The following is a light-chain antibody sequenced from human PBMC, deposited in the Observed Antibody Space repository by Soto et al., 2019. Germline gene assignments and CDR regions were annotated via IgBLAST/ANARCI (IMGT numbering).Light chain of an antibody. V-gene: IGKV1-39*01. CDR2: AAS. CDR1: QSISSS. CDR3: QQYYSFPLT. J-gene: IGKJ4*01. Sequence: IQMIQYQSSLFASGGDRVPVSCRAIQSISSSLNWYQQKPGKAPKLLIYAASSLQSGVPSRFSGSGPGTDFTLTISCLQSEDFATYYCQQYYSFPLTFAGGTKVDI.